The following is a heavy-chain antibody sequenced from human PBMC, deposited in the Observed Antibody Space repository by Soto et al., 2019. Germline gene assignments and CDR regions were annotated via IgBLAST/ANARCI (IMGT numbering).Heavy chain of an antibody. D-gene: IGHD2-21*02. CDR2: IYWDDDK. CDR3: ALSPCGGDFLWSYSSHYYDGMDV. Sequence: QITLKESGPTLVKPTQTLTLTCTFSGFSLTTGGVGVGWIRQPPGKALEWLALIYWDDDKRYSPSLKSRLTVTKASSKNQVLLTITNMDPVNTATYYCALSPCGGDFLWSYSSHYYDGMDVWGQGTTVTVSS. J-gene: IGHJ6*02. CDR1: GFSLTTGGVG. V-gene: IGHV2-5*02.